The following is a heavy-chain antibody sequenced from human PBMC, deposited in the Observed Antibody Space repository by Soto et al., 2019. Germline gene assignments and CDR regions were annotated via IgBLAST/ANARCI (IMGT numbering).Heavy chain of an antibody. V-gene: IGHV1-69*01. D-gene: IGHD6-6*01. J-gene: IGHJ4*02. CDR1: GASFSNYA. CDR3: ASSTIAARPSDFDF. Sequence: HVQLVQSGTEVKKPGSSVKVSCKASGASFSNYAISWVRQSPGQGLEWMGGIIPVLGTTNYAQIFQGRVTITADESTSTAYMELSSLRLEDTAVFYGASSTIAARPSDFDFWGQGTLVTVSP. CDR2: IIPVLGTT.